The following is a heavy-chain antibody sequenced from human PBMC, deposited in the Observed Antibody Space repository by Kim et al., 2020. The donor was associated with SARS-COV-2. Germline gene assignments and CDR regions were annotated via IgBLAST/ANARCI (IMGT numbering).Heavy chain of an antibody. Sequence: GGSLRLSCGASGFDFSTYGMHWVRQSPVKGLEWVAIISKDQSNKYYADSVKGRFTVSRDNSRSTLYLEMNNLRVEDTAVYYCARPFLDTLTDYRQFDFWGQGTLVTVSS. D-gene: IGHD3-9*01. CDR2: ISKDQSNK. V-gene: IGHV3-30*03. J-gene: IGHJ4*02. CDR3: ARPFLDTLTDYRQFDF. CDR1: GFDFSTYG.